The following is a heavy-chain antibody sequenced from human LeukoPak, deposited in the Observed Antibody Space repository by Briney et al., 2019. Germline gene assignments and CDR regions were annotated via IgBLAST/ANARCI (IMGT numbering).Heavy chain of an antibody. D-gene: IGHD6-25*01. V-gene: IGHV4-30-4*08. J-gene: IGHJ4*02. CDR2: INHSGST. Sequence: SQTLSLTCIVSGGSISSGDYYWSWIRQPPGKGLEWIGYINHSGSTYYNPSLRSRVIISVDTSKNQFSLQLGSVTAADTAVYYCARLIAADPQLDYWGQGNLVTVSS. CDR1: GGSISSGDYY. CDR3: ARLIAADPQLDY.